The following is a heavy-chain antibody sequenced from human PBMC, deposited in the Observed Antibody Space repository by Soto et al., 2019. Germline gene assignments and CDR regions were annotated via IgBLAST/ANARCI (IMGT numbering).Heavy chain of an antibody. Sequence: GGSLRLSCAASGFTFSDYYMSWIRHAPGKGLEWVSYISSSGSTIYYADSVKGRFTISRDNAKNSLYLQMNSLRAEDTAVYYCARVRGYSYGGDYYYYGMDVWGQGTTVTVSS. V-gene: IGHV3-11*01. CDR2: ISSSGSTI. CDR3: ARVRGYSYGGDYYYYGMDV. J-gene: IGHJ6*02. CDR1: GFTFSDYY. D-gene: IGHD5-18*01.